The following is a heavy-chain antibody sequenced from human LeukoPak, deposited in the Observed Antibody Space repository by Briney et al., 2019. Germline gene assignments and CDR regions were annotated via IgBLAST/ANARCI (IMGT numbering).Heavy chain of an antibody. CDR2: MNPNSGNT. J-gene: IGHJ5*02. D-gene: IGHD2-15*01. Sequence: ASVKVSCKASGYTFTDYDINWVRQATGQGLEWMGWMNPNSGNTGYAQKFQGRVTVTSNTSIRTAYMELSSLRSEDTAVYYCARDDCSGGSCYNWFDPWGQGTLVTVSS. CDR3: ARDDCSGGSCYNWFDP. V-gene: IGHV1-8*03. CDR1: GYTFTDYD.